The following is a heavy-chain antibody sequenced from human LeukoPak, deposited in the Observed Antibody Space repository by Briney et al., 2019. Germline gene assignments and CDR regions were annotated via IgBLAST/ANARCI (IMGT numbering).Heavy chain of an antibody. J-gene: IGHJ6*02. CDR2: IWYDGSNK. CDR3: ARDKQAIGSGYYYYGMDV. D-gene: IGHD2-15*01. V-gene: IGHV3-33*08. Sequence: GGSLRLSCATSGFTFSRYAMHWVRQAPGKGLEWVAVIWYDGSNKYYADSVKGRFTISRDNSKNTLYLQMNSLRAEDTAVYYCARDKQAIGSGYYYYGMDVWGQGTTVTVSS. CDR1: GFTFSRYA.